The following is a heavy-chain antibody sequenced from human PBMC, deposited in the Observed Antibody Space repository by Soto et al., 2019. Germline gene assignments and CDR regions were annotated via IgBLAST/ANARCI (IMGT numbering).Heavy chain of an antibody. D-gene: IGHD6-19*01. J-gene: IGHJ5*02. CDR2: IYSGGGT. Sequence: PGGSLRLSCAASGFIVSRSYTTWVLQAPGRGLEWVSFIYSGGGTCYADSVKGRFTISRDNSKNTVYLQMNNLRAEDTAVYYCASRGGVAGTSKTFWLDPWGQGTLVTVS. V-gene: IGHV3-66*01. CDR1: GFIVSRSY. CDR3: ASRGGVAGTSKTFWLDP.